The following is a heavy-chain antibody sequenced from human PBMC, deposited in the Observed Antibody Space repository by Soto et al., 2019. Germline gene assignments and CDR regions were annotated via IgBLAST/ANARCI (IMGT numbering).Heavy chain of an antibody. J-gene: IGHJ4*01. D-gene: IGHD4-17*01. V-gene: IGHV3-30*18. Sequence: QVQLVDSGGGVVQPGKSLRLSCVDSGFTFSVYGMHWLRQAPGKGLQWVAFVSADGSMTNYADFAESRFSISRAPSTNTLYLQMNRLKLEDTAIYYCAKDHHAGSAVTTPTFDSWGHVTRVTFSS. CDR2: VSADGSMT. CDR3: AKDHHAGSAVTTPTFDS. CDR1: GFTFSVYG.